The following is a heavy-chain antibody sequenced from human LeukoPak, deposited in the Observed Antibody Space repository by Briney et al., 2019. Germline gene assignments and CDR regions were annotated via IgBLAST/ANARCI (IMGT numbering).Heavy chain of an antibody. CDR3: ATWAYYYGSGPRWYYFDY. D-gene: IGHD3-10*01. Sequence: GASVTVSFTVSGYTLTEISMNWVRRAPGKGREWRGGFDPEDGDKIYSQKFQGGVTMTEDTSTDTSHLELSILRSEDTAVYYCATWAYYYGSGPRWYYFDYWGQGTLVTVSS. CDR2: FDPEDGDK. V-gene: IGHV1-24*01. J-gene: IGHJ4*02. CDR1: GYTLTEIS.